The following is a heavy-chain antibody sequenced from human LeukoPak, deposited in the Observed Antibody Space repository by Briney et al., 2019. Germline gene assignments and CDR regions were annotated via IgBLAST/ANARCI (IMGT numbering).Heavy chain of an antibody. V-gene: IGHV4-31*03. J-gene: IGHJ6*02. CDR2: IYYSGST. D-gene: IGHD3-9*01. Sequence: SQTLSLTCTVSGGSISSGGYYWSWIRQHPGKGLEWIGHIYYSGSTYYNPSLKSRVTISVDTSKNQFSLKLSSVTAADTAVYYCARDIRIPDDYYGMDVWGQGTTVTVSS. CDR1: GGSISSGGYY. CDR3: ARDIRIPDDYYGMDV.